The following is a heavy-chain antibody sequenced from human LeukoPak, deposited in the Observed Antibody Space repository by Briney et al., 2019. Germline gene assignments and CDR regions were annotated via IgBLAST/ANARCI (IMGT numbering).Heavy chain of an antibody. Sequence: PSETLSLTCAVYGESFSDYYWSWFRQPPGKGLEWIGEINESGNTNYNPCLKSRVTILVDRSKTQFYLKMNSVTAADTATYYCAKGVSRWGQGTLVTVSS. CDR2: INESGNT. CDR3: AKGVSR. CDR1: GESFSDYY. V-gene: IGHV4-34*01. J-gene: IGHJ4*02.